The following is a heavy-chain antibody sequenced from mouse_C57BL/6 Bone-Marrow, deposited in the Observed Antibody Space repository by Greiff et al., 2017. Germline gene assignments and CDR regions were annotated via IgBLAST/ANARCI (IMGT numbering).Heavy chain of an antibody. Sequence: VQLQQSGAELVKPGASVKLSCKASGYTFTEYTIHWVKQRSGQGLEWIGWFYPGSGSINYNEKFKDKATLTADKSSSTVYMELSRLTSEDSAVYFCARHEEGLWLRRSWFAYWGQGTLVTVSA. D-gene: IGHD2-2*01. CDR1: GYTFTEYT. CDR2: FYPGSGSI. V-gene: IGHV1-62-2*01. CDR3: ARHEEGLWLRRSWFAY. J-gene: IGHJ3*01.